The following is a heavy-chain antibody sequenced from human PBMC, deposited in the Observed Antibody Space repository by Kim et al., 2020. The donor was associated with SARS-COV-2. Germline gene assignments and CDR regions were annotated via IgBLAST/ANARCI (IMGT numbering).Heavy chain of an antibody. J-gene: IGHJ4*02. CDR3: ATVGWDTMVRGVIKPFDY. Sequence: ASVKVSCKVSGYTLTELSMHWVRQAPGKGLEWMGGFDPEDGETIYAQKFQGRVTMTEDTSTDTAYMELSSLRSEDTAVYYCATVGWDTMVRGVIKPFDYWGQGTLVTVSS. CDR1: GYTLTELS. D-gene: IGHD3-10*01. V-gene: IGHV1-24*01. CDR2: FDPEDGET.